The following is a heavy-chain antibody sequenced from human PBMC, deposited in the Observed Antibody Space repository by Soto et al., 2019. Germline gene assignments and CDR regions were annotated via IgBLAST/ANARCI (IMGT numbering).Heavy chain of an antibody. V-gene: IGHV3-23*01. J-gene: IGHJ4*02. Sequence: EVQLLESGGDLVLLGASLRLSCEASRFSLRSYALSWVRQAPGKGLEWVTGISGSGSRTYYADSVKGRFTISRDNSKNTVYLQMNTLRVDDTAVYFCAQGRESAAMYPVAVDSWGQGTLVTVSS. CDR2: ISGSGSRT. D-gene: IGHD2-2*01. CDR1: RFSLRSYA. CDR3: AQGRESAAMYPVAVDS.